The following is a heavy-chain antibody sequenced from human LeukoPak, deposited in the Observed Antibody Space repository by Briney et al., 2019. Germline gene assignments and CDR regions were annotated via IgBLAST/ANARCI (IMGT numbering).Heavy chain of an antibody. Sequence: ASVKVSCKASGYIFTGYYIHWVRQAPGQGLEWMGWIYPNSGGTSYAQKFQGRVTMTRDTSINTVYMQLNGLTSDDTAVYYCARALPAGMATTGVDYWGQGTLVTVSS. CDR1: GYIFTGYY. CDR2: IYPNSGGT. CDR3: ARALPAGMATTGVDY. J-gene: IGHJ4*02. D-gene: IGHD5-24*01. V-gene: IGHV1-2*02.